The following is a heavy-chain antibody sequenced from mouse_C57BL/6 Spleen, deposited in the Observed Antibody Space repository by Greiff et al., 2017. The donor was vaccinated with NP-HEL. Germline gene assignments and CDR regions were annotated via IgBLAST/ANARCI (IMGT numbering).Heavy chain of an antibody. D-gene: IGHD2-5*01. J-gene: IGHJ4*01. Sequence: QVQLQQPGAELVKPGASVKLSCKASGYTFTRYWMHWVKQRPGQGLEWIGMIHPNSGSTNYNEKFKSNATLTVDKSSSTAYMQLSSLTSEDSAVYYCASPAYYSNYPYAMDYWGQGTSVTVSS. V-gene: IGHV1-64*01. CDR1: GYTFTRYW. CDR3: ASPAYYSNYPYAMDY. CDR2: IHPNSGST.